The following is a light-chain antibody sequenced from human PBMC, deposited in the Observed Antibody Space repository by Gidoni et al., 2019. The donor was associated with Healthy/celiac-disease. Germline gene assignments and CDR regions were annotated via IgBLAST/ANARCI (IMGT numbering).Light chain of an antibody. CDR3: QQSYSTPPT. CDR1: QSISSY. V-gene: IGKV1-39*01. Sequence: DIQMTQSPSSLSASVGDRVTITCRASQSISSYLNWYQQKPGKAPKLLIYAASSLQSGVPSRFSGSGSGTYFTLTISSLQPEYFATYYCQQSYSTPPTFXQXTKVEIK. CDR2: AAS. J-gene: IGKJ1*01.